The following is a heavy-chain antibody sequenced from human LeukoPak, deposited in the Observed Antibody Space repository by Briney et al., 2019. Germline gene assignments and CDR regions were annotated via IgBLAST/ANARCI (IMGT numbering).Heavy chain of an antibody. Sequence: GGSLRLSRAASGYTYSSYSMICVRDAPARGREGVAAISSSSNYIYYADTVKGGFTNSRHNAKNSLYLQMNSLRAEYTAVYYCARVRPYSSVLLDYWGQGTLVTVSS. CDR1: GYTYSSYS. D-gene: IGHD6-19*01. CDR3: ARVRPYSSVLLDY. CDR2: ISSSSNYI. J-gene: IGHJ4*02. V-gene: IGHV3-21*01.